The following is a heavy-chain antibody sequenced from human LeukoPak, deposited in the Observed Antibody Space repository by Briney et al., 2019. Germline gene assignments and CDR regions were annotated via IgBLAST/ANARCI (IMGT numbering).Heavy chain of an antibody. D-gene: IGHD1-26*01. CDR2: ISGSGGST. CDR1: GFTFSSSA. Sequence: GGSLRLSCAASGFTFSSSAMSWVRQAPGKGLEWVSGISGSGGSTYYADSVKGRFTISRDNSKNTLYLQMNSLRAEDTALYYCAKHRYSGTYSYFDYWGQGTLVTVSS. J-gene: IGHJ4*02. V-gene: IGHV3-23*01. CDR3: AKHRYSGTYSYFDY.